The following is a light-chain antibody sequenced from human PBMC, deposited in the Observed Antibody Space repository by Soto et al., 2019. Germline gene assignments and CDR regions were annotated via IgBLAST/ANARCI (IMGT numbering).Light chain of an antibody. J-gene: IGKJ4*01. CDR1: QSISSR. CDR2: KSP. Sequence: DIQMTQSPSTLSASVGDRVTISCRASQSISSRLAWYQQKAGKAPTLLIYKSPGLQRGVPSRFRGCRSGTEFTLIISSLQPDDFATYYCQQYARNSLTLGGGTKLDIK. CDR3: QQYARNSLT. V-gene: IGKV1-5*03.